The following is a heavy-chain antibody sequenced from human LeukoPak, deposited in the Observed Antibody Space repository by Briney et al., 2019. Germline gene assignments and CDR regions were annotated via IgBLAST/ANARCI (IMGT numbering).Heavy chain of an antibody. CDR3: VRVPETYSGSYYFDY. Sequence: SETLSLTCTVSGYSISSGYYCGWIRQPPEKRLECIGEINHSGSTNYNPSLKSRFTISVDTSKNQFSLQLNTVSAADTAVYYCVRVPETYSGSYYFDYWGQGTLVTVSS. J-gene: IGHJ4*02. D-gene: IGHD1-26*01. V-gene: IGHV4-38-2*02. CDR1: GYSISSGYY. CDR2: INHSGST.